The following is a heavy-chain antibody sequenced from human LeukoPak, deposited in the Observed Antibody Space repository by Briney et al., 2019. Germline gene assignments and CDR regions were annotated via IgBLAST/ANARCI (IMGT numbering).Heavy chain of an antibody. CDR3: ASLGYCSGGSCYGAFDI. CDR2: IYYSGST. J-gene: IGHJ3*02. Sequence: PSETLSLTCTVSGGSIRNYYWIWIRRPPEKGLEWIGYIYYSGSTYYNPSLTSRVTISVDTSKNQFSLKLSSVTAADTAVYYCASLGYCSGGSCYGAFDIWGQGTMVTVSS. V-gene: IGHV4-59*06. D-gene: IGHD2-15*01. CDR1: GGSIRNYY.